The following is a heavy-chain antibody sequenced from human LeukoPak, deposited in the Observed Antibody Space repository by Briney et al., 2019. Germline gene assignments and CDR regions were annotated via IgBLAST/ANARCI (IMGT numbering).Heavy chain of an antibody. V-gene: IGHV1-69*13. CDR2: IIPIFGTA. J-gene: IGHJ6*03. D-gene: IGHD3-10*01. CDR1: GGTFSSYA. Sequence: SVKVSCKASGGTFSSYAISWVRQAPGQGLEWMGGIIPIFGTANYAQKFQGRVTITADESTSTAYMELSSLRSEDTAVYYCARDSLGFGRYYYYYYMDVWGKGTTVTVSS. CDR3: ARDSLGFGRYYYYYYMDV.